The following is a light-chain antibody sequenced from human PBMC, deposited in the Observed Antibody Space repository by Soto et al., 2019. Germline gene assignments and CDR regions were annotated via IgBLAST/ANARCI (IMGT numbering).Light chain of an antibody. CDR1: QSVSSY. Sequence: EILLTQSPAALSLSPGQRATLSCRASQSVSSYLAWYQQKPGQAPRLLMYDASNRATVIPDRFSGSGSGTDFTLTITSLEPEDFAVYYCQQRSDWPLTFGGGTKVEIK. V-gene: IGKV3-11*01. J-gene: IGKJ4*01. CDR2: DAS. CDR3: QQRSDWPLT.